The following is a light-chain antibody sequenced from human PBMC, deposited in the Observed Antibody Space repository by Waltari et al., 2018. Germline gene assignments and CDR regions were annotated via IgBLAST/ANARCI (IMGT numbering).Light chain of an antibody. CDR3: QQYGRSILYT. J-gene: IGKJ2*01. CDR2: GAS. CDR1: QSLTKRY. V-gene: IGKV3-20*01. Sequence: VLTQSPGTLSLSPGERVTLSCRASQSLTKRYLAWYQQKPGHAPRLLIYGASSRPAGNADSVSSSGSGTEFTLTISRLEPEDFAVDYCQQYGRSILYTFGQGTKLEIK.